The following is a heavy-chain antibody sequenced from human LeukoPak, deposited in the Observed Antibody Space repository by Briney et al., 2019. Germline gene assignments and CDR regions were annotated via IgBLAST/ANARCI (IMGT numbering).Heavy chain of an antibody. CDR3: ASERITIFGVVKTFDY. Sequence: ASVKVSCKASGYTFTGYYMHWVRQAPGQGLEWMGWINPNSGGTNYAQKFQGRVTMTRDTSISTAYMELSRLRSDDTAVYYCASERITIFGVVKTFDYWGQGTLVTVSS. D-gene: IGHD3-3*01. J-gene: IGHJ4*02. CDR1: GYTFTGYY. V-gene: IGHV1-2*02. CDR2: INPNSGGT.